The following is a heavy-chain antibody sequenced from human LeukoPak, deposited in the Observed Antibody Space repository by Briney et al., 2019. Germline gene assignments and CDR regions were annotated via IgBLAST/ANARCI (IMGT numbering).Heavy chain of an antibody. D-gene: IGHD6-13*01. Sequence: GGSLRLSCAASGFTFSSYGMHWVRQAPGKGLEWVAVISYDGSNKFYADSVKGRFTISRDNSKSTLYLQMNSLRAEDTAVYYCAKELSADTGGGWEDYFDYWGQGTLVTVSA. CDR1: GFTFSSYG. CDR2: ISYDGSNK. J-gene: IGHJ4*02. CDR3: AKELSADTGGGWEDYFDY. V-gene: IGHV3-30*18.